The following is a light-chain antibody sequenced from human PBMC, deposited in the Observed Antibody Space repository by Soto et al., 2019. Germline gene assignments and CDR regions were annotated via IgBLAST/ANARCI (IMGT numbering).Light chain of an antibody. CDR1: QSISSY. CDR2: AAS. Sequence: DIQMTQSPSSLSASVGDRVTITCRASQSISSYLNWYQQKPGKAPKLLIYAASSLQSGVPSRFSGSGSVTDFTLTISSLQPEDFATYYCQQSDSTPLTFGPGTKFDI. CDR3: QQSDSTPLT. V-gene: IGKV1-39*01. J-gene: IGKJ3*01.